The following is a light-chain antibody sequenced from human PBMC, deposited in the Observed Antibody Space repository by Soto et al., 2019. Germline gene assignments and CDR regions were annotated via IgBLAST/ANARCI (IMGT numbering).Light chain of an antibody. CDR2: SVS. J-gene: IGLJ1*01. CDR3: SLSRSSSTYL. V-gene: IGLV2-14*03. Sequence: QSALTQPASVSGSPGQSITISCTGTSSDVGAYNSVSWYQQHPDTAPKLIIYSVSYRSAGVSDRFSASKSYNTASLTISGLRNEDEADYYCSLSRSSSTYLFGTGTKLTVL. CDR1: SSDVGAYNS.